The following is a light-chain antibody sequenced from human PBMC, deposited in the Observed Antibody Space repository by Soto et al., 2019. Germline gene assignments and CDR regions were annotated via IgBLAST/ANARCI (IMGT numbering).Light chain of an antibody. J-gene: IGLJ3*02. Sequence: SDFTQPPSVSTAPVQKVSISCSGSSSNVGNNYVSWYQQLPGTAPKLLIYDDNKRPSGIPDRFSGSKSGASATLGITGLQTVDEAEYHCAAWDSSLSAWVFGGGTKLTVL. CDR3: AAWDSSLSAWV. CDR2: DDN. CDR1: SSNVGNNY. V-gene: IGLV1-51*01.